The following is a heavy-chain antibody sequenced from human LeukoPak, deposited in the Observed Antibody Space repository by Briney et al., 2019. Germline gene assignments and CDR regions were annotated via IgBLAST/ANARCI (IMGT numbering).Heavy chain of an antibody. J-gene: IGHJ4*02. CDR3: AKGAEIDH. Sequence: GGSLRLSCAASGFNFNNFAMSWVRQAPGKGPEWLSAMTGPADTTYDAGSVKGRFTISRDYSKSMVYLQMNSLRVEDTAIYYCAKGAEIDHWGQGTLVTVSS. V-gene: IGHV3-23*01. CDR2: MTGPADTT. CDR1: GFNFNNFA.